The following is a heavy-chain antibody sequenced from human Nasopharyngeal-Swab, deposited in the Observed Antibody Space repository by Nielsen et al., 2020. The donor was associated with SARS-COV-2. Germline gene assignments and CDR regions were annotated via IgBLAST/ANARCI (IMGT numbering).Heavy chain of an antibody. CDR1: GGSISSYY. CDR2: IYYSGST. CDR3: ARDPRGLAGTFDY. V-gene: IGHV4-39*07. D-gene: IGHD6-19*01. Sequence: SETLSLTCTVSGGSISSYYWGWIRQPPGKGLEWIGSIYYSGSTYYNPSLKSRVTISVDTSKNQFSLKLSSVTAADTAVYYCARDPRGLAGTFDYWGQGTLVTVSS. J-gene: IGHJ4*02.